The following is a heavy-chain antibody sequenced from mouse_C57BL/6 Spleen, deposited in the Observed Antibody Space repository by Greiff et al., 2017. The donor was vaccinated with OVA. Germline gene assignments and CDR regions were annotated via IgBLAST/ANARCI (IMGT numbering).Heavy chain of an antibody. CDR2: IHPNSGST. D-gene: IGHD2-1*01. V-gene: IGHV1-64*01. Sequence: QVHVKQPGAELVKPGASVKLSCKASGYTFTSYWMHWVKQRPGQGLEWIGMIHPNSGSTNYNEKFKSKATLTVDKSSSTAYMQLSSLTSEDSAVYYGAVDGNCLYYFDYWGQWTTLTVSS. J-gene: IGHJ2*01. CDR1: GYTFTSYW. CDR3: AVDGNCLYYFDY.